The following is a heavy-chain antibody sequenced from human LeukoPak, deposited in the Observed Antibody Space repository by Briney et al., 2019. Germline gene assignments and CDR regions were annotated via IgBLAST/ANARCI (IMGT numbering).Heavy chain of an antibody. V-gene: IGHV4-39*07. J-gene: IGHJ5*02. CDR1: GGSISSSSYY. CDR2: IYYSGST. D-gene: IGHD6-6*01. CDR3: ARDLINGRGSSSISRWFDP. Sequence: ASETLSLTCTVSGGSISSSSYYWGWIRQPPGKGLEWIGSIYYSGSTYYNPSLKSRVTISVDTSKNQFSLKLSSVTAADTAVYYCARDLINGRGSSSISRWFDPWGQGTLVTVSS.